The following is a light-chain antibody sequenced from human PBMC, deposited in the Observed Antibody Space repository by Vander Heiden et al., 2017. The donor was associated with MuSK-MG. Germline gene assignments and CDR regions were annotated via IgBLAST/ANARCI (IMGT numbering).Light chain of an antibody. CDR2: DAS. J-gene: IGKJ3*01. CDR1: QSVGRY. V-gene: IGKV3-11*01. Sequence: EIVLTQFPATLALSPGERATLSCRASQSVGRYLGWYQQKPGQAPRLLIFDASNRATGIPARFSGSGSGTDFTLSISSLEPEDFVVYYCQQRNSWPPTFGPGTKVEI. CDR3: QQRNSWPPT.